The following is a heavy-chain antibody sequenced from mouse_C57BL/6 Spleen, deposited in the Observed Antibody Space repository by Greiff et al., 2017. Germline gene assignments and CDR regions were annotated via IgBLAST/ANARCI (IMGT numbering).Heavy chain of an antibody. D-gene: IGHD2-5*01. V-gene: IGHV5-17*01. Sequence: EVQLVESGGGLVKPGGSLKLSCAASGFTFSDYGMHWVRQAPEKGLEWVAYISSGSSTIYYADTVKGRFTISRDNAKNTLFLQMTSLRSEDTAMYYCARTIVTPSNYYAMDYWGQGTSVTVSS. CDR3: ARTIVTPSNYYAMDY. J-gene: IGHJ4*01. CDR2: ISSGSSTI. CDR1: GFTFSDYG.